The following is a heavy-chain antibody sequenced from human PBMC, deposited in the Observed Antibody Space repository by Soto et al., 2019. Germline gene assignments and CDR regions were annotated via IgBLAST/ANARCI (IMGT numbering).Heavy chain of an antibody. CDR3: GHCGGDCYHLYALDV. CDR1: GYTITKYG. J-gene: IGHJ6*02. V-gene: IGHV1-18*01. D-gene: IGHD2-21*02. Sequence: QLVQSGAEVKKPGASVKVSCKASGYTITKYGINWVRQAPGQGLEWMGWISAFNGNTNYAQKLQGRVTMTTDTSTSTVFMELMSLRSDDTAVYYCGHCGGDCYHLYALDVWGQGTTVTVSS. CDR2: ISAFNGNT.